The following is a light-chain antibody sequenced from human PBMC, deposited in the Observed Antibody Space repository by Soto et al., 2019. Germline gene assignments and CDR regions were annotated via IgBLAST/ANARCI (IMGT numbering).Light chain of an antibody. Sequence: DIQTTQSPSSLSASLGDRVTITCRASQSISNFLNWVQHKPGNAPKVLISAASTLQSGVPPRFSGSESGTDFTLTISSLQPEDSASYYCQQYYNSVLTFGGGTKVDIK. CDR2: AAS. CDR1: QSISNF. CDR3: QQYYNSVLT. J-gene: IGKJ4*01. V-gene: IGKV1-39*01.